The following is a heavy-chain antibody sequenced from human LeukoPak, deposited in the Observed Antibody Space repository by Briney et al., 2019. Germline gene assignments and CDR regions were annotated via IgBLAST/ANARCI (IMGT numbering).Heavy chain of an antibody. J-gene: IGHJ4*02. CDR1: GFTFSSYA. CDR3: AKAGRRFAAAGSSDY. Sequence: GGSLRLSCAASGFTFSSYAMSWVRQAPGEGLEWVSAISTNGGSTYFADSVKGRFTITRDNSKNTLYLQMNSLRAEDTAVYYCAKAGRRFAAAGSSDYWGQGTLVTVSS. V-gene: IGHV3-23*01. D-gene: IGHD6-13*01. CDR2: ISTNGGST.